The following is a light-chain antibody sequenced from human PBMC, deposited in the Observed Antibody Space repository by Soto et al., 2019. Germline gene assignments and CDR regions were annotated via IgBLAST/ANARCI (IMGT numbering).Light chain of an antibody. CDR2: DAS. CDR1: QRFSSSY. Sequence: EIVLTQSPGTLSLSPGDRVTLSCRASQRFSSSYLGWYQQKPGQAPRLLIYDASNRATGIPARFSGSGSGTDFTLTISSLEPEDFAVYYCQQRSKLTFGGGTKVDIK. J-gene: IGKJ4*01. V-gene: IGKV3-11*01. CDR3: QQRSKLT.